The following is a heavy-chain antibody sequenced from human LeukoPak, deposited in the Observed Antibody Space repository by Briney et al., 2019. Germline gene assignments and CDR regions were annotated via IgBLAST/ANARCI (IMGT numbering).Heavy chain of an antibody. D-gene: IGHD3-10*01. CDR3: AREEEITMVRGVINTFDH. V-gene: IGHV3-21*01. CDR1: GFTFSSYS. Sequence: GGSLRLSCAASGFTFSSYSMNWVRQAPGKGLEWVSSISSSSSYIYYADSVKGRFTISRDNAKNSLCLQMNSLRAEDTAVYYCAREEEITMVRGVINTFDHWGQGTLVTVSS. CDR2: ISSSSSYI. J-gene: IGHJ4*02.